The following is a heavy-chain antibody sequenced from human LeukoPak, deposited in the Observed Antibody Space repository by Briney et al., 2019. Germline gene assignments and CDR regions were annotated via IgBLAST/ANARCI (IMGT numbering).Heavy chain of an antibody. J-gene: IGHJ4*02. CDR2: INHSGST. Sequence: SETLSLTCAVYGGSFSGYYWSWIRQPPGKGLEWIGEINHSGSTNYNPSLKSRVTISVDTSKNQFSLKLSSVTAADTAVYYCARGRYDFWSGFTVAFDYWDRGTLVTVSS. D-gene: IGHD3-3*01. V-gene: IGHV4-34*01. CDR1: GGSFSGYY. CDR3: ARGRYDFWSGFTVAFDY.